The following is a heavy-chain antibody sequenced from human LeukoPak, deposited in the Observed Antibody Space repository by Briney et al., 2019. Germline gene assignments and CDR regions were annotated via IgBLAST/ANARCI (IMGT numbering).Heavy chain of an antibody. CDR2: INPSGGST. Sequence: ASVKVSCKASGYTFTSYYMHWVRQAPGQGLEWMGLINPSGGSTSYAQKFQGRVTMTRDTSTSTVYMELSSLRSEDTAVYYCATYPPGYCSGGSCDEENDYWGQGTLVTVSS. V-gene: IGHV1-46*01. CDR3: ATYPPGYCSGGSCDEENDY. CDR1: GYTFTSYY. J-gene: IGHJ4*02. D-gene: IGHD2-15*01.